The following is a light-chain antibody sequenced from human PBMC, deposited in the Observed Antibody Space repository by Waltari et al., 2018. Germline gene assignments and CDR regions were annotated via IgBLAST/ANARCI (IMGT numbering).Light chain of an antibody. CDR2: GNT. Sequence: QSVLTQPPSVSGAPGQRVTISCTGSDPNIGAGSDVHWYQQLPGTAPKLPIYGNTNRPSGVSDRFSGSKSGTSGSLAITGLQAEDEAYYYCQSYDRSLTGSWVFGGGTKLTVL. CDR1: DPNIGAGSD. V-gene: IGLV1-40*01. CDR3: QSYDRSLTGSWV. J-gene: IGLJ3*02.